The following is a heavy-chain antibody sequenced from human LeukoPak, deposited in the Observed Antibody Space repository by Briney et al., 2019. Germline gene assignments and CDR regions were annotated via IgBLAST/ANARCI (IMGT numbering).Heavy chain of an antibody. CDR1: GGSISSYY. V-gene: IGHV4-59*12. Sequence: SETLSLTCTVSGGSISSYYWSWIRQPPGKGLEWIGYIYYSGSTNYNPSLKSRVTISVDTSKNQFSLKLSSVTAADTAVYYCARRSQWLGSFDYWGQGTLVTVSS. J-gene: IGHJ4*02. CDR2: IYYSGST. D-gene: IGHD6-19*01. CDR3: ARRSQWLGSFDY.